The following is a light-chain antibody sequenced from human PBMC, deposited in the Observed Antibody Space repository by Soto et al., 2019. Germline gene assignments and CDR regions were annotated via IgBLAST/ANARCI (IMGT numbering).Light chain of an antibody. V-gene: IGKV3-20*01. CDR1: QSISSSY. J-gene: IGKJ3*01. Sequence: EIVLTQSPGTLSLSPGERATLSCRASQSISSSYLAWYQQKPGQAPRLLIYGASSRATDIPDRFSDSGSGTDFTLTISRLEPEDFAVYYCQHYGSSPIFTFGPGTKVDIK. CDR2: GAS. CDR3: QHYGSSPIFT.